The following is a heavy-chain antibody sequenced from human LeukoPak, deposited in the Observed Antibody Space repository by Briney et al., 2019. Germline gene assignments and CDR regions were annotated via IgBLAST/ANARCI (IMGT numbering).Heavy chain of an antibody. Sequence: ASVKVSCKASGYTFTGYCMHWVRQAPGQGLEWMGLINPSGGTTRYAQKFQGRVTMTRDLSTSTDYMELSSLRSDDTAVYFCARDNSVGDYAWWFDPWGQGTLVTVSS. CDR2: INPSGGTT. D-gene: IGHD1-26*01. CDR3: ARDNSVGDYAWWFDP. J-gene: IGHJ5*02. CDR1: GYTFTGYC. V-gene: IGHV1-46*01.